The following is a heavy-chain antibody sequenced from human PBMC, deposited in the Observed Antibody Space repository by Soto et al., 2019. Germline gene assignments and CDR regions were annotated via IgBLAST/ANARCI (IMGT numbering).Heavy chain of an antibody. CDR2: INPSGGST. D-gene: IGHD3-22*01. J-gene: IGHJ4*02. V-gene: IGHV1-46*01. Sequence: ASVKVSCKASGYTYTSYYMHWVRQAPRQGLEWMGIINPSGGSTSYAQKFQGRVTMTRDTSTSTVYMELSSLRSEDTAVYYCARGGPARDYYDSSGYSHYFDYWGQGTLVTVSS. CDR3: ARGGPARDYYDSSGYSHYFDY. CDR1: GYTYTSYY.